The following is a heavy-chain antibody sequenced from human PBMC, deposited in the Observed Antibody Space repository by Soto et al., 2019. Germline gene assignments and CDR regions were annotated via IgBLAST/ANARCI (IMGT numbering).Heavy chain of an antibody. J-gene: IGHJ5*02. V-gene: IGHV1-69*06. D-gene: IGHD3-9*01. Sequence: QVQLVQSGAEVKKPGSSVKVSCKASGGTLSSYAISWVRQAPGQGLEWMGGIIPIFGTENYAHKFQGRVTITADKSTSTAYMELSSLRSEDTAGEYCARYYDIFTGYYRNWFDPWGQGTLVTVSS. CDR3: ARYYDIFTGYYRNWFDP. CDR2: IIPIFGTE. CDR1: GGTLSSYA.